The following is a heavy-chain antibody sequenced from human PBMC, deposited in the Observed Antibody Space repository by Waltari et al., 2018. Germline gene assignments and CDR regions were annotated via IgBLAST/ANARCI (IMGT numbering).Heavy chain of an antibody. D-gene: IGHD2-15*01. V-gene: IGHV3-7*01. Sequence: EVQLVESGGDLVQPGGSLRLSCAASGFTFSNLWMNWVRQAPGRGLEWGANINPNGNYKYYVDSVKGRFTISRDNAKKSLYLQMDGLRAEDTAIYHCTRGFCCGDKCDSVAFDIWGQGTMVTVSS. CDR3: TRGFCCGDKCDSVAFDI. CDR2: INPNGNYK. CDR1: GFTFSNLW. J-gene: IGHJ3*02.